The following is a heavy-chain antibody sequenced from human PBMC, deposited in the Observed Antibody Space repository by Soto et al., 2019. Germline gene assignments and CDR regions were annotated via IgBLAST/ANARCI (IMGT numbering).Heavy chain of an antibody. J-gene: IGHJ6*03. CDR1: GYTFTSYG. V-gene: IGHV1-18*01. CDR2: ISAYNGNT. D-gene: IGHD1-20*01. Sequence: ASVKVSCKASGYTFTSYGISWVRQAPGQGLEWMGWISAYNGNTNYAQKLQGRVTMTTDTSTSTAYMELRSLRSDDTAVYYCARYNSGYYYYYYMDVWGKGTTVTVSS. CDR3: ARYNSGYYYYYYMDV.